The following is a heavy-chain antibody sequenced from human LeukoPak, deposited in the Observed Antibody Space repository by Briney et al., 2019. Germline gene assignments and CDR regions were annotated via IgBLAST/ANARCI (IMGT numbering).Heavy chain of an antibody. J-gene: IGHJ3*02. V-gene: IGHV3-21*01. CDR2: ISSSSSYI. CDR1: GFTFSSYS. Sequence: GGSLRLSCAASGFTFSSYSMNWVRQAPGKGLEWVSSISSSSSYIYYADSVKGRFTISRDNAKNSLYLQMNSLRAEDTAVYYCARASRVDAFDIWGQGTMVTVSS. CDR3: ARASRVDAFDI.